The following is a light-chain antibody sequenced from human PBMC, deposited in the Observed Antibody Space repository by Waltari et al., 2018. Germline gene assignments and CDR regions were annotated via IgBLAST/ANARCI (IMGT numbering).Light chain of an antibody. Sequence: QPVLTQPPSVSAAAGQKVTISCSGSSSNVGENYVAWYQHLPRTCPRLLIYENKLLPSGIPDRFPGSTAGPPATLAITGLQTGDEADYYCGTWDSSLSVVVFGGGTKLTVL. J-gene: IGLJ2*01. V-gene: IGLV1-51*02. CDR2: ENK. CDR1: SSNVGENY. CDR3: GTWDSSLSVVV.